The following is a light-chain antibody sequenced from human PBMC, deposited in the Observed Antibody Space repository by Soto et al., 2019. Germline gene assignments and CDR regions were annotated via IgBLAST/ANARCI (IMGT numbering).Light chain of an antibody. Sequence: QSVLTQPASVSGSPGQSITICCTGTSSDVGGYNYVSWYQQHPGKAPKLMIYEVSNRPSGVSNRFSGSKSGNTASLTISGLQAEDEADYCCSSYTSSSTSFGTGTKVTVL. J-gene: IGLJ1*01. CDR3: SSYTSSSTS. CDR2: EVS. V-gene: IGLV2-14*01. CDR1: SSDVGGYNY.